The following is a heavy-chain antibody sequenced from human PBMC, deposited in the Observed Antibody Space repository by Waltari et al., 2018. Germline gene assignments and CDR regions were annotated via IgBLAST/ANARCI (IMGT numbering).Heavy chain of an antibody. V-gene: IGHV4-4*07. CDR2: IHISGRI. CDR3: ARDYGQDWFDP. J-gene: IGHJ5*02. Sequence: QVQLQESGSGLVSLSELLSPTCTVSGRSISDFYWTWIRQPAGKGLEWIGRIHISGRIDYHPSLRSRVSMSVDTSKNQFSLKLSSIIAADTAVYYCARDYGQDWFDPWGQGTLVTVSS. CDR1: GRSISDFY. D-gene: IGHD3-10*01.